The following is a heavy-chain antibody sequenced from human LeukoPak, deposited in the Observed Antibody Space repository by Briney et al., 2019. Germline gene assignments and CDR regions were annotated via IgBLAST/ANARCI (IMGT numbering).Heavy chain of an antibody. D-gene: IGHD3-22*01. CDR2: IFYDGTKT. J-gene: IGHJ5*02. CDR1: GFTLSNYA. CDR3: ARDWEYYDGSGYPYNWFEP. Sequence: PGMSLRLSCAASGFTLSNYAMHWVRQAPGKGLEWVALIFYDGTKTYYSDSVKGRFTISRDNSKNTLYLQVNSLRAEDTAVYYCARDWEYYDGSGYPYNWFEPWGQGTLVTVSS. V-gene: IGHV3-30*04.